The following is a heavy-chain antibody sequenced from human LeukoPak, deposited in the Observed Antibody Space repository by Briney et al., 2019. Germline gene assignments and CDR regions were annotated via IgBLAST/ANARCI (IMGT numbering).Heavy chain of an antibody. V-gene: IGHV3-21*01. CDR2: ISSSSSYI. D-gene: IGHD2-21*02. Sequence: PGGSLRLSCAASGFTFSSYSMNWVRQAPGKGLEWVSSISSSSSYIHYADSVKGRFTISRDNAKNSLYLQMNSLRAEDTAVYYCASSVTREFFDYWGQGTLVTVSS. J-gene: IGHJ4*02. CDR1: GFTFSSYS. CDR3: ASSVTREFFDY.